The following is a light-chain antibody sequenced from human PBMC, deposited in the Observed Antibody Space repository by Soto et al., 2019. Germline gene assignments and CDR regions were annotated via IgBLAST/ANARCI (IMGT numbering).Light chain of an antibody. CDR3: QQYNSYWS. J-gene: IGKJ1*01. V-gene: IGKV1-5*03. Sequence: DIQMTQSPSTLSASVGDRDTITCRASPSISSRLAWYQQKPGKAPKLLIYKSCSLESVVTSRFCGRGSSTKFPLTIRNLQPDDSATYYCQQYNSYWSFGQVTKVEIK. CDR2: KSC. CDR1: PSISSR.